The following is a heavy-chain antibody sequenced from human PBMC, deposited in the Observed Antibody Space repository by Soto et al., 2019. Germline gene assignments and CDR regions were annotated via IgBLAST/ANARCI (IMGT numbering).Heavy chain of an antibody. V-gene: IGHV3-9*01. CDR3: AKGGLRFLEWFQESPWVFDY. CDR2: ISWNSGSI. Sequence: EVQLVESGGGLVQPARSLRLSCAASGFTFDDYAMHWVRQAPGQGLEWVSGISWNSGSIGYADSVKGRFTISRDNAKNSLYLQMNSLRAEDTALYYCAKGGLRFLEWFQESPWVFDYWCQGTLVTVSS. J-gene: IGHJ4*02. CDR1: GFTFDDYA. D-gene: IGHD3-3*01.